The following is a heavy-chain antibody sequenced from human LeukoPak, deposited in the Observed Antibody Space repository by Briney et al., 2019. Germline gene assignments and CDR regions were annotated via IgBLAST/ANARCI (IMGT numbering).Heavy chain of an antibody. D-gene: IGHD3-22*01. V-gene: IGHV1-69*13. J-gene: IGHJ4*02. CDR2: IIPIFGTA. CDR3: ARSKAPVVVVITTQLHDLDY. Sequence: GASVKVSCKASGGTISSYAISWVRQAPGQGLEWMGGIIPIFGTANYARKFQGRVTITADESTSTAYMELSSLRSEDTAVYYCARSKAPVVVVITTQLHDLDYWGQGTLVTVSS. CDR1: GGTISSYA.